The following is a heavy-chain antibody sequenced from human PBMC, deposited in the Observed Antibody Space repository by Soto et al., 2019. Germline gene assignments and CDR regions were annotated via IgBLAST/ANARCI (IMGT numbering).Heavy chain of an antibody. J-gene: IGHJ4*02. Sequence: SLRLSCTASGFTFGDYAMSWFRQAPGKGLEWVGFIRSKAYGGTTEYAASVKGRFTISRDDSKSIAYLQMNSLKTEDTAVYYCTSVRIVVRKGSGCPRYWGQGTLVT. V-gene: IGHV3-49*03. CDR1: GFTFGDYA. D-gene: IGHD2-2*01. CDR3: TSVRIVVRKGSGCPRY. CDR2: IRSKAYGGTT.